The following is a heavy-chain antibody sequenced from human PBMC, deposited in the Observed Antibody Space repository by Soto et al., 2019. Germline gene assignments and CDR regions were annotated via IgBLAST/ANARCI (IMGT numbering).Heavy chain of an antibody. CDR2: MYWDDDK. CDR3: AFSPSKIVAPDI. Sequence: SGPTLVNPTQTLTLTCTFSGFLFSTTGVGVGWIRQPPGKALEWLAVMYWDDDKRYSPSLKSRLTITKDTSRNQVVLTMTNMDPVDTATYFCAFSPSKIVAPDIWGQGTLVTVS. D-gene: IGHD2-2*01. CDR1: GFLFSTTGVG. V-gene: IGHV2-5*02. J-gene: IGHJ4*02.